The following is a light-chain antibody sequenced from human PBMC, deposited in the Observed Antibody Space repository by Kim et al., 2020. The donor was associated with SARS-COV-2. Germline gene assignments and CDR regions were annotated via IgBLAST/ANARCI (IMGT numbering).Light chain of an antibody. V-gene: IGLV2-14*03. CDR2: DVT. J-gene: IGLJ2*01. CDR1: SSDIGSFDY. Sequence: QSALTQPASVSGSLGQSITISCTGTSSDIGSFDYVSWYQQHPGKGPKVLIYDVTNRPSGIPDRFSGSSSGNTASLTITGTQAGDEADYYCNSRDSNDNVVFGGGTQLTVL. CDR3: NSRDSNDNVV.